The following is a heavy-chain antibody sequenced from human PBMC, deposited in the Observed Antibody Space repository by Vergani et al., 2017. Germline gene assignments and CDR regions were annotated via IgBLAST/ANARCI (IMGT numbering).Heavy chain of an antibody. CDR1: GFTFSSYA. CDR2: ISGSGGST. D-gene: IGHD3-22*01. V-gene: IGHV3-23*01. J-gene: IGHJ4*02. CDR3: ARVNEPKTYYYDRSGYYHFDY. Sequence: EVQLLESGGGLVQPGGSLRLSCAASGFTFSSYAMSWVRQAPGKGLEWVSAISGSGGSTYYADSVKGRLTISRDNSNNTLYLQMNSLRAEDTAVYYCARVNEPKTYYYDRSGYYHFDYWGQGTLVTVSS.